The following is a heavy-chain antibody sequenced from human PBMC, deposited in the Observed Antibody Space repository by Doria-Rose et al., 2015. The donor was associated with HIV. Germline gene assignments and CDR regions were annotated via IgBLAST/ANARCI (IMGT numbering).Heavy chain of an antibody. V-gene: IGHV1-3*01. CDR2: LNVGNGDT. Sequence: VASVTVSCKTSGYTFLSYAIPWVRQAPGQRLEWMGWLNVGNGDTRYSRKFQDRVTITSDTSANTGYMALSSLGSEDTAVYYCARIHSLSSSSLRHWGQGTLVTVSS. CDR1: GYTFLSYA. J-gene: IGHJ4*02. CDR3: ARIHSLSSSSLRH. D-gene: IGHD6-13*01.